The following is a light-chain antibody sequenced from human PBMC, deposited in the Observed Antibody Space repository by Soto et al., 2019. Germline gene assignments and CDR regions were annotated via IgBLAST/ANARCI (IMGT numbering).Light chain of an antibody. CDR1: QSISSY. CDR2: AAS. V-gene: IGKV1-39*01. J-gene: IGKJ1*01. CDR3: QQSYSRPRT. Sequence: DIQMTQSPSSLSASVGDRVTITCRASQSISSYLNWYQQKPGKAPKVLIYAASSLQSGIPSRFSGSGSGTDFTLTISSLQPEDFATYFCQQSYSRPRTFGQGTKVEI.